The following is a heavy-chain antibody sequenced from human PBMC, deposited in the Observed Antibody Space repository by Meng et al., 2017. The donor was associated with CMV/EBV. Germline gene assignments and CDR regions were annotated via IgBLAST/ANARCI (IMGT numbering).Heavy chain of an antibody. Sequence: ASVQVSCKASGYTFTGYYMHWVRQAPGQGLEWMGWINPNSGGTNYAQKFQGRVTMTRDTSISTAYMELSRLRSDDTAVYYCARVDCSSTSCYLWFDPWGQGTLVTVSS. V-gene: IGHV1-2*02. CDR1: GYTFTGYY. D-gene: IGHD2-2*01. CDR3: ARVDCSSTSCYLWFDP. CDR2: INPNSGGT. J-gene: IGHJ5*02.